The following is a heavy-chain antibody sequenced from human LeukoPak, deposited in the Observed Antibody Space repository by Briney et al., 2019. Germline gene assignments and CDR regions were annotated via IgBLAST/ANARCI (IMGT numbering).Heavy chain of an antibody. V-gene: IGHV3-30*18. Sequence: PGRSLRLSCAASGFTFSSYVMHWVRQAPGKGLEWVAVISYDGSNKYYADSVKGRFTISRDNSKNTLYLQMNSLRAEDTAVYYCAKGEQQLETTYYYYGMDVWGQGTTVTVSS. J-gene: IGHJ6*02. D-gene: IGHD6-13*01. CDR1: GFTFSSYV. CDR2: ISYDGSNK. CDR3: AKGEQQLETTYYYYGMDV.